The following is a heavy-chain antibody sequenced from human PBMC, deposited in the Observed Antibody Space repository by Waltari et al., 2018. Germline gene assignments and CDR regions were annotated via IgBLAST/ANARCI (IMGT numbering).Heavy chain of an antibody. CDR2: IRSKAYGGTT. CDR1: GFTFGDYA. D-gene: IGHD6-25*01. CDR3: TRSGSSGGYYYYMDV. V-gene: IGHV3-49*04. J-gene: IGHJ6*03. Sequence: EVQLVESGGGLVQPGRSLRISCTTSGFTFGDYAMSWVRQAPGKGLEWVGFIRSKAYGGTTEYAASVKGRFTISRDDSKTIAYLQMNSLKTEDTAMYYCTRSGSSGGYYYYMDVWGKGTTVTVSS.